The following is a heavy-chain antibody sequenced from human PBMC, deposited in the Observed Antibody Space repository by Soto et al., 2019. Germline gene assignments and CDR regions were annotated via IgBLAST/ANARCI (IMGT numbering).Heavy chain of an antibody. Sequence: PSETLSLTCSVSAASVSKYYWSWIRQPPGKGLEWIGYISHTGYTSYNPSLESRLTISMDKSKNQLSLNLNSVTTADTAVYYCARGQLLFAYWGQETPVTVFS. CDR1: AASVSKYY. CDR2: ISHTGYT. D-gene: IGHD3-10*02. J-gene: IGHJ4*02. CDR3: ARGQLLFAY. V-gene: IGHV4-59*02.